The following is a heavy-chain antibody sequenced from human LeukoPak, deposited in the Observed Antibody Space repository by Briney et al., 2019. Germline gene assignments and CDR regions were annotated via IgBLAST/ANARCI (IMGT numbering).Heavy chain of an antibody. V-gene: IGHV4-59*01. CDR1: GGSISSYH. D-gene: IGHD2-2*01. J-gene: IGHJ5*02. CDR2: IYYSGST. CDR3: ARVSLPNHCSSTSCYVDNWFDP. Sequence: SETLSLTCTVSGGSISSYHWSWIRQPPGKGLEWIGYIYYSGSTNYNPSLKSRVTISVDTSKNQFSLKLSSVTAADTAVYYCARVSLPNHCSSTSCYVDNWFDPWGQGTLVTVSS.